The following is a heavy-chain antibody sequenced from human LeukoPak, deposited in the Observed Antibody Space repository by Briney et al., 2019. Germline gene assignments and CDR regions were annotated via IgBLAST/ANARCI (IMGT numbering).Heavy chain of an antibody. D-gene: IGHD5-18*01. CDR1: GGSISSGDYY. CDR3: ARDWNSYGHIFDY. J-gene: IGHJ4*02. Sequence: SETLSLTCTVSGGSISSGDYYWSWIRQPPGKGLEWIGYIYYSGSTYYNPSLKSRVTISVDTSKNQFSLKLSSVTAADTAVYYCARDWNSYGHIFDYWGQGTLVTVSS. CDR2: IYYSGST. V-gene: IGHV4-30-4*01.